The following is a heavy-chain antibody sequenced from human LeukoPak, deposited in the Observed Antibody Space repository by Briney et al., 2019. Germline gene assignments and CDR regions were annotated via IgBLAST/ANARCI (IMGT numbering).Heavy chain of an antibody. CDR1: GFTFSSYW. Sequence: GGSLRLSCEASGFTFSSYWMAWVRQAPGKGLVWFSRINSDGSSTSYAASVKGRFTISRDNSNNTLFLQLNDLRTEDTATYFCAKEQYPGYFDYWGQGTLVTVSS. CDR2: INSDGSST. D-gene: IGHD2/OR15-2a*01. J-gene: IGHJ4*02. CDR3: AKEQYPGYFDY. V-gene: IGHV3-74*01.